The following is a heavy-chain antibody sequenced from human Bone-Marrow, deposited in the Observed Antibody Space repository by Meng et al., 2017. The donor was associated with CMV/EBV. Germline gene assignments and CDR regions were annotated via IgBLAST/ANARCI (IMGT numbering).Heavy chain of an antibody. CDR2: ISSSGSTI. J-gene: IGHJ6*01. V-gene: IGHV3-48*03. D-gene: IGHD6-6*01. Sequence: GGSLRLSCAASGFTFSSYEMNWVRQAPGKGLEWVSYISSSGSTIYYADSVKGRFTISRDNAKNSLYLQMNSLRAEDTAVYYCARGQLNYYYYYGMDVWGQGTTVTGSS. CDR1: GFTFSSYE. CDR3: ARGQLNYYYYYGMDV.